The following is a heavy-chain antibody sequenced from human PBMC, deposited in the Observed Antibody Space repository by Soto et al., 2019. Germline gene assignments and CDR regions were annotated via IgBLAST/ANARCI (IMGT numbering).Heavy chain of an antibody. V-gene: IGHV3-9*01. Sequence: EVQLVESGGGLVQPGRSLRLSCAASGFTFDDYAMHWVRQVPGKGLEWVSGISWNSGNIGYADSVKGRFTISRDNAKNSLYLQMKSLRVEDTALYYCAKDTYSSSPYYMDVWGKGTTVTVSS. J-gene: IGHJ6*03. CDR3: AKDTYSSSPYYMDV. D-gene: IGHD6-6*01. CDR2: ISWNSGNI. CDR1: GFTFDDYA.